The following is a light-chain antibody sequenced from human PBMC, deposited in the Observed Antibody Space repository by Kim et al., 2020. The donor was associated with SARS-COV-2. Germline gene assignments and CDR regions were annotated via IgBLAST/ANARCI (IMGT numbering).Light chain of an antibody. J-gene: IGLJ2*01. CDR2: GKN. CDR3: NSRDSNDIVV. V-gene: IGLV3-19*01. CDR1: SLRSYY. Sequence: VALGQTVRITCQGDSLRSYYATWYQQKPGQAPKLVIYGKNNRPSGIPDRFSGSSSGNTASLTITGTQAGDEADYYCNSRDSNDIVVFGGGTQLTVL.